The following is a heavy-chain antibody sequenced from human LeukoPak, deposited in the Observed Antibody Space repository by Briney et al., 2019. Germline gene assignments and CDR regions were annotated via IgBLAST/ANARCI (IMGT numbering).Heavy chain of an antibody. J-gene: IGHJ4*02. CDR3: AKVASYYYDILTGYRH. V-gene: IGHV3-23*01. D-gene: IGHD3-9*01. Sequence: GGSLRLSCAASGFTFSSYAMSWVRQAPGKGLEWVSAISGSGGSTYYADSVKGRFTISRDNSKNTLYLQMNSLRAEDTAVYYCAKVASYYYDILTGYRHWGQGPLVPVSS. CDR1: GFTFSSYA. CDR2: ISGSGGST.